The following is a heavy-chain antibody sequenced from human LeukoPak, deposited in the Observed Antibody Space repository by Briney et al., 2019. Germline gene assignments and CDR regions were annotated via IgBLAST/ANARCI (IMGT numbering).Heavy chain of an antibody. J-gene: IGHJ6*02. CDR2: INHSGST. CDR1: GGSFSGYY. V-gene: IGHV4-34*01. CDR3: ARAKYYDILTGYYAKRYYYYYGMDV. D-gene: IGHD3-9*01. Sequence: SETLSLTCAVYGGSFSGYYWSWIRQPPGKGLEWIGEINHSGSTNYNPSLKSRVTISVDTSKNQFSLKLSSVTAADTAVYYCARAKYYDILTGYYAKRYYYYYGMDVWGQGTTVNVSS.